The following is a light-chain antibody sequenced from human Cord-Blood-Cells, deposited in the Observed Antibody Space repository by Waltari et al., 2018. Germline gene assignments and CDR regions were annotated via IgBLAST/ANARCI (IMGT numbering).Light chain of an antibody. CDR1: SSDVGGYNY. J-gene: IGLJ2*01. V-gene: IGLV2-14*01. Sequence: QSALTQPASVSGSPGQSITISCTGTSSDVGGYNYVSWYQQHPSKAPKLMIYDVSNRPSGVCNRLSGSKSGNTASLTISGLQGEDEADYYCSSYTSSSTLVFGGGTKLTVL. CDR2: DVS. CDR3: SSYTSSSTLV.